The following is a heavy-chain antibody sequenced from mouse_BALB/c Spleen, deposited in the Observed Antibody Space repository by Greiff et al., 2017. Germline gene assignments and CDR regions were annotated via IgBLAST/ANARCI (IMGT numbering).Heavy chain of an antibody. J-gene: IGHJ4*01. CDR2: ISTYYGDA. Sequence: VQLQQSGAELVRPGVSVKISCKGSGYTFTDYAMHWVKQSHAKSLEWIGVISTYYGDASYNQKFKGKATMTVDKSSSTAYMELARLTSEDSAIYYCARGGLRQVDYWGQGTSVTVSS. CDR1: GYTFTDYA. V-gene: IGHV1S137*01. CDR3: ARGGLRQVDY. D-gene: IGHD2-4*01.